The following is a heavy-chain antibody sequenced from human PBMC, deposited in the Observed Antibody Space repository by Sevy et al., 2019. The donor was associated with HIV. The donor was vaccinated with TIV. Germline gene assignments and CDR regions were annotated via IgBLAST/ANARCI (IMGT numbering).Heavy chain of an antibody. D-gene: IGHD2-2*01. CDR1: GFSFSNYW. V-gene: IGHV3-7*03. Sequence: GGSLRLSCAASGFSFSNYWMSWVRRAPGKGLEWVANIKLDGSEKYYVDSVKGRFTISRDNAKKSLYLQMNSLRTEDTAVYYCARDCSSTTCLWGMDVWGQGTTVTVSS. J-gene: IGHJ6*02. CDR3: ARDCSSTTCLWGMDV. CDR2: IKLDGSEK.